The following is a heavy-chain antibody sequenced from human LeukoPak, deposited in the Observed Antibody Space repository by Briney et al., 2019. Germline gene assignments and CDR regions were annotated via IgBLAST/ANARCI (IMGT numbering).Heavy chain of an antibody. CDR1: GYTFSGYY. D-gene: IGHD6-19*01. CDR3: ARDSSGWYRGFDI. V-gene: IGHV1-2*02. Sequence: GASVKVSCKASGYTFSGYYMHWVRQAPGQGLEWMGWINANNGGTIYAQKFQGRATMTRDTSISTAYMELSSLRSDDTAVYYCARDSSGWYRGFDIWGQGTMVTVSS. J-gene: IGHJ3*02. CDR2: INANNGGT.